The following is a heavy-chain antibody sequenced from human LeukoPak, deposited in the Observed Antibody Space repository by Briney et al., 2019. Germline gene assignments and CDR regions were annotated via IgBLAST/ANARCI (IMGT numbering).Heavy chain of an antibody. Sequence: GGSLRLSCAASGFTFSHFWMSWVRQAPGKGLEWVASINPDGNKKYSADSVKGRFTISRDNAENSLYLQMNSLRVEDTAFYYCARDLAYSRLDYWGQGMLVTVSS. CDR1: GFTFSHFW. J-gene: IGHJ4*02. CDR2: INPDGNKK. CDR3: ARDLAYSRLDY. D-gene: IGHD5-18*01. V-gene: IGHV3-7*01.